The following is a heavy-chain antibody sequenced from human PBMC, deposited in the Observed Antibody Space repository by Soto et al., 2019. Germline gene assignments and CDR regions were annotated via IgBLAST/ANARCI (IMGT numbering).Heavy chain of an antibody. CDR1: GFTFSSYD. D-gene: IGHD5-18*01. J-gene: IGHJ6*02. Sequence: PGGSLRLSCAASGFTFSSYDMHWVRQATGKGLEWVSAIGTAGDTYYPGSVKGRFTISRENAKNSLYLQMNSLRAGDTAVYYCARGGYAYYYYGMDVWGQGTTVTVSS. CDR3: ARGGYAYYYYGMDV. V-gene: IGHV3-13*01. CDR2: IGTAGDT.